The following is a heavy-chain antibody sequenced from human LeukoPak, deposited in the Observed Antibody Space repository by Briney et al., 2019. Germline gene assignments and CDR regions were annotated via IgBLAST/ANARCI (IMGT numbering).Heavy chain of an antibody. CDR3: ASSQSGYNGFAHDY. Sequence: SETLSLTCSVSGASISTNSWSWVRQAPGKGLEWIGYVYYRGITNYNPSLKSRLPLSLDTSKNQFSMKLSSVTAADTAVYYCASSQSGYNGFAHDYWGQGPLVSVSS. CDR1: GASISTNS. J-gene: IGHJ4*02. V-gene: IGHV4-59*01. CDR2: VYYRGIT. D-gene: IGHD5-12*01.